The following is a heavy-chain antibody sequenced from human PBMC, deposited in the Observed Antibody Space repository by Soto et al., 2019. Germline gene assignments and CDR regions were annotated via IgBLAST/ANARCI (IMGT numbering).Heavy chain of an antibody. CDR3: AKPRTTLVTPWLPAY. CDR2: ISGSGDTT. D-gene: IGHD4-17*01. V-gene: IGHV3-23*01. Sequence: HPGGSLRLSCAASGFTFSSYAMSWVRQAPGKGLEWVSAISGSGDTTYYADSVKGRFTISRDNSRSTLYLRLNSLRAEGTAVYYCAKPRTTLVTPWLPAYWGQGTLVTVSS. J-gene: IGHJ4*02. CDR1: GFTFSSYA.